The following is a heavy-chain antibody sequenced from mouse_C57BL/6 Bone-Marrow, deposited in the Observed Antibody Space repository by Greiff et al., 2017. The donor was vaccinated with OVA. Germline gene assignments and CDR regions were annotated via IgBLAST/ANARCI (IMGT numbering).Heavy chain of an antibody. V-gene: IGHV1-26*01. J-gene: IGHJ2*01. CDR1: GYTFTDYY. CDR2: INPNNGGT. Sequence: EVKLQQSGPELVKPGASVKISCKASGYTFTDYYMNWVKQSHGKSLEWIGDINPNNGGTSYNQKFKGKATLTVDKSSSTAYMELRSLTSEDSAVYYCARALHFDYWGQGTTLTVSS. CDR3: ARALHFDY.